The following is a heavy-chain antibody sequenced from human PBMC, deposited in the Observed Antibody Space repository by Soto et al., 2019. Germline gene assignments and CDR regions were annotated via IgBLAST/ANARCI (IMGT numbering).Heavy chain of an antibody. V-gene: IGHV4-59*08. D-gene: IGHD5-12*01. CDR3: ARSMRFRGYSGYDSLLSFDY. Sequence: SETLSLTCTVSGGSISSYYWSWIRQPPGKGLEWIGYIYYSGSTNYNPSLKSRVTISVDTSKNQFSLKLSSVTAADTAVYYCARSMRFRGYSGYDSLLSFDYWGQGTLVTVSS. J-gene: IGHJ4*02. CDR2: IYYSGST. CDR1: GGSISSYY.